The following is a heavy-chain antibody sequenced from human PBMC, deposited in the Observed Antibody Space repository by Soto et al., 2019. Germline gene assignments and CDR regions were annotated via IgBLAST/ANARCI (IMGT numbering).Heavy chain of an antibody. Sequence: QVQLVESGGGVVQPGRSLRLSCAASGFNFNNYGMHWVRQAPGKGLEWVAVIWNDGNGYYYANSVKGRFPISRDKSKNTLNLQMSRLRAEDTAVYYCARRQISPRTRGAGSARGGMDVWGQGTTVTVSS. D-gene: IGHD1-26*01. V-gene: IGHV3-33*01. J-gene: IGHJ6*02. CDR3: ARRQISPRTRGAGSARGGMDV. CDR2: IWNDGNGY. CDR1: GFNFNNYG.